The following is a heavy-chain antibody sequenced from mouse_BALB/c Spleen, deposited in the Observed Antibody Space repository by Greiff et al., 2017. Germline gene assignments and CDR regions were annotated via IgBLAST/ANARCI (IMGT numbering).Heavy chain of an antibody. CDR2: IYPGGGYT. CDR1: GYTFTNYW. D-gene: IGHD1-1*01. V-gene: IGHV1-63*02. J-gene: IGHJ2*01. CDR3: ARSYYGSSPYYFDY. Sequence: QVHVKQSGAELVRPGTSVKMSCKAAGYTFTNYWIGWVKQRPGHGLEWIGDIYPGGGYTNYNEKFKGKATLTADTSSSTAYMQLSSLTSEDSAIYYCARSYYGSSPYYFDYWGQGTTLTVSS.